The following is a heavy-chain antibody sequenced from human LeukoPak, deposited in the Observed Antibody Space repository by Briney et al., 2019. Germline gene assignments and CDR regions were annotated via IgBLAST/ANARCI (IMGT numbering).Heavy chain of an antibody. D-gene: IGHD6-13*01. CDR1: GGSFSGYY. CDR3: ARRLCSSSWALDY. CDR2: INHSGST. J-gene: IGHJ4*02. Sequence: SETLSLTCAVYGGSFSGYYWSWMRQPPGKGLEWIGEINHSGSTNYNPSLKSRVTISVDTSKNQLSLKLSSVTAADTAVYYCARRLCSSSWALDYWGQGTLVTVSS. V-gene: IGHV4-34*01.